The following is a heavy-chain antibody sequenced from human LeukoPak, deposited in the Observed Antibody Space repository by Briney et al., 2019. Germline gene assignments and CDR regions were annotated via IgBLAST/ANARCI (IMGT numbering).Heavy chain of an antibody. CDR1: GFTFDDYG. D-gene: IGHD5-18*01. J-gene: IGHJ6*03. V-gene: IGHV3-23*01. CDR2: ISGSGGST. CDR3: AKEREWGIQLSYYYMDV. Sequence: GGSLRLSCVASGFTFDDYGMSWVRQAPGTGLEWVSAISGSGGSTFYADSVKGRFTISRDNSKNTLYLQMNSLRAEDTAVYYCAKEREWGIQLSYYYMDVWGKGTTVTVSS.